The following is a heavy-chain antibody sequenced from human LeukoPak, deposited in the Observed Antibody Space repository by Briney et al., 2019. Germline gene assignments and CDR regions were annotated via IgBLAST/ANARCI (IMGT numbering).Heavy chain of an antibody. CDR1: GYTFTSYA. D-gene: IGHD3-16*01. CDR2: INAGNGNT. J-gene: IGHJ3*02. V-gene: IGHV1-3*01. Sequence: ASVKVSCKASGYTFTSYAMHWVRQAPGQRLEWMGWINAGNGNTKYSQEFQGRVTITRDTSASTAYMELSRLRSDDTAVYYCAREEGGAFDIWGQGTMVTVSS. CDR3: AREEGGAFDI.